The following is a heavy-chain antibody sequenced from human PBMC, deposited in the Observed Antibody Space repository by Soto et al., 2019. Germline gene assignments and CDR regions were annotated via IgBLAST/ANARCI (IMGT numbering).Heavy chain of an antibody. CDR2: ISYDGSNK. Sequence: GRPLRVSCAASGCTFSSYAMHCVRQAPGKGLEWVAVISYDGSNKYYADSVKGRFTISRDNSKNTLYLQMNSLRAEDTAVYYCARDSFHGATHPSGYWGQGTLVTVSS. CDR3: ARDSFHGATHPSGY. J-gene: IGHJ4*02. D-gene: IGHD4-17*01. V-gene: IGHV3-30-3*01. CDR1: GCTFSSYA.